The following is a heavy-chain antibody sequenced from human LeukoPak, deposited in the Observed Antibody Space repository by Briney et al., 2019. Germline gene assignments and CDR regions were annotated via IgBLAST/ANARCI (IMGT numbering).Heavy chain of an antibody. Sequence: GGSLRLSCAASGFTFSGYWMSWVRQAPGKGLEWVANIKQDGSEKYYVDSVKGRFTISRDNAKNSLYLQMNSLRAEDTAVYYCARDFLVGRAFDIWGQGAMVTVSS. J-gene: IGHJ3*02. CDR3: ARDFLVGRAFDI. V-gene: IGHV3-7*01. CDR1: GFTFSGYW. D-gene: IGHD1-26*01. CDR2: IKQDGSEK.